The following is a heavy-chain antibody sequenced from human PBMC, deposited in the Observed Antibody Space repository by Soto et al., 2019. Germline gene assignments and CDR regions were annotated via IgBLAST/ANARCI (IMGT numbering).Heavy chain of an antibody. V-gene: IGHV4-39*01. CDR2: IYYSGST. D-gene: IGHD3-10*01. J-gene: IGHJ4*02. CDR3: ASLPDWGSGNS. Sequence: QLQLQESGPGLVKPSETLALTCTVSVGSISSSSYYWGWIRQPPGKGLEWIGSIYYSGSTYYYPSLKRRVTIAVDTSNNQFSPKPTSVNAADTAVYYCASLPDWGSGNSWGQGTMVTVSS. CDR1: VGSISSSSYY.